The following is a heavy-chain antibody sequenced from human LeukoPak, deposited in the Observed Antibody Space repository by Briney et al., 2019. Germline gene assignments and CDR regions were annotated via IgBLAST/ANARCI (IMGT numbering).Heavy chain of an antibody. CDR2: ISYDGSNK. Sequence: GGSLRLSCAAAGFTFSSYAMHWVRQAPGKGLEWVAIISYDGSNKYYADSVKGRFTISRDNAKNSLYLQMNSLRAEDTALYYCVKDNFLMITFGGVIASAFDIWGQGTMVTVSS. D-gene: IGHD3-16*02. CDR3: VKDNFLMITFGGVIASAFDI. J-gene: IGHJ3*02. V-gene: IGHV3-30*04. CDR1: GFTFSSYA.